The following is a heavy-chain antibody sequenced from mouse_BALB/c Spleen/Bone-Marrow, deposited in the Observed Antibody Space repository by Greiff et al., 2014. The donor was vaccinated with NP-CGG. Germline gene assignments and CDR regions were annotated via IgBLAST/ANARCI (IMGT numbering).Heavy chain of an antibody. V-gene: IGHV1-18*01. Sequence: DVQLVESGPELVKPGASMKISCKASGYSFTGYSMNWVKQSHGKNLEWIGLINPYNGGTSYNQKFKGKATLTVDKSSSTAYMELLSLTSEDSAVYYCARDSYDLYALDYWGQGTSVTVSS. CDR3: ARDSYDLYALDY. J-gene: IGHJ4*01. CDR1: GYSFTGYS. D-gene: IGHD2-12*01. CDR2: INPYNGGT.